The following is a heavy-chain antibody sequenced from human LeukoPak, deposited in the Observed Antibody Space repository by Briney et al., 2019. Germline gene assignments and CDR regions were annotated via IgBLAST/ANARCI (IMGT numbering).Heavy chain of an antibody. CDR2: ISGSGGST. V-gene: IGHV3-23*01. CDR3: AKDNGSGYTFDY. CDR1: GFTFSSYA. D-gene: IGHD5-12*01. J-gene: IGHJ4*02. Sequence: GGPLRLSCAASGFTFSSYAMSWVRQAPGKGLEWVSAISGSGGSTYYADSVKGRFTISRDNSKNTLYLQMNSLRAEDTAVYYCAKDNGSGYTFDYWGQGTLVTVSS.